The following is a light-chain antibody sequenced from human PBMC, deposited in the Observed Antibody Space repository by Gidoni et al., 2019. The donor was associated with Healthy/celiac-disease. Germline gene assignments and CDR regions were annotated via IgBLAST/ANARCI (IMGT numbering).Light chain of an antibody. CDR2: AAS. J-gene: IGKJ1*01. CDR1: QNISSY. CDR3: QQCYSTFYT. Sequence: SQMTQSPSSLSASVGDRVTITCRASQNISSYLNWYQQKPGKAPKLLIYAASSLQSGVPSRFSGSGSGTDFTLTISSLQPEDFATYYCQQCYSTFYTFGQGTKVEIK. V-gene: IGKV1-39*01.